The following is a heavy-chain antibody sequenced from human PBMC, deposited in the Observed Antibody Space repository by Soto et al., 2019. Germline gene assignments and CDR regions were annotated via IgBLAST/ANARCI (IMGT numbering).Heavy chain of an antibody. Sequence: QAQVVQSGAEVRKPGSSVKLSCKASEGTFNSYAIAWVRQAPGQGLEWMGGIIPYYNTLNYAQKFQDRVPIPPDDSTNTVYMALSSLRSDDTAVYFCASGASRWYPYFFDSWAQGTLVTVSS. CDR1: EGTFNSYA. D-gene: IGHD6-13*01. CDR2: IIPYYNTL. V-gene: IGHV1-69*01. CDR3: ASGASRWYPYFFDS. J-gene: IGHJ4*02.